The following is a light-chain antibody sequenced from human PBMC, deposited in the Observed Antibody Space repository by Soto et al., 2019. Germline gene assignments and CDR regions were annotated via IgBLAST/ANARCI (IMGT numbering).Light chain of an antibody. J-gene: IGLJ1*01. CDR3: AAWDDSLYGYV. Sequence: QSVLTQPPSVSGIPWQRVPIPCSGSSSSIGSNTVTWYHQLPGTAPKLLIHSSNQRPSGVPDRFSGSKSGTSASLAISGLQSEDESDYYCAAWDDSLYGYVFGSGTKVTVL. CDR1: SSSIGSNT. V-gene: IGLV1-44*01. CDR2: SSN.